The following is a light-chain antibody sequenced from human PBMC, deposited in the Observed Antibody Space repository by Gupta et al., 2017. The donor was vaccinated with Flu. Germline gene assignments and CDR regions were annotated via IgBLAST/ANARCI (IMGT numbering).Light chain of an antibody. CDR3: QEYNEWPPLFT. CDR1: QSVSTR. CDR2: AAS. V-gene: IGKV3-15*01. Sequence: EIVMTQSPATLSASPGERATLSCRASQSVSTRLAWYQQKPGQAPRLLIYAASTRAPGIPARFSGSGSGTEFTLTIGSLQSEDFAFYYCQEYNEWPPLFTFGPGTKVDVK. J-gene: IGKJ3*01.